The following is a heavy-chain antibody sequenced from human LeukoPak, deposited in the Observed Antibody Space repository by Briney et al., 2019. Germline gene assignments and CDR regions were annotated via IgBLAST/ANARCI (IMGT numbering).Heavy chain of an antibody. CDR1: GFTFSSYS. J-gene: IGHJ4*02. CDR3: ARDRNNHYDSSGYYVPSHY. Sequence: GGSLRLSCAASGFTFSSYSMSWVRQAPGKGLEWVSSISSSSSYIYYADSVKGRFTISRDNAKNSLYLQMNSLRAEDTAVYYCARDRNNHYDSSGYYVPSHYWGQGTLVTVSS. D-gene: IGHD3-22*01. CDR2: ISSSSSYI. V-gene: IGHV3-21*01.